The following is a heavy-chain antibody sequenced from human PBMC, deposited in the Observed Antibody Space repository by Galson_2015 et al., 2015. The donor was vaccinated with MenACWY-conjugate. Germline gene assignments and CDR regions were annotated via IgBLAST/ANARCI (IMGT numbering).Heavy chain of an antibody. D-gene: IGHD6-19*01. CDR2: IIPIFGAA. CDR1: GGTFSSYG. J-gene: IGHJ5*02. CDR3: ARDGHSSTGNQYNCFDP. Sequence: SVKVSCKASGGTFSSYGISWVRQAPGQGLEWMGAIIPIFGAANYAQRFKGRVTMTADESTTTAYMELSSLRSEDTAVYYCARDGHSSTGNQYNCFDPWGQGTLVTVSS. V-gene: IGHV1-69*13.